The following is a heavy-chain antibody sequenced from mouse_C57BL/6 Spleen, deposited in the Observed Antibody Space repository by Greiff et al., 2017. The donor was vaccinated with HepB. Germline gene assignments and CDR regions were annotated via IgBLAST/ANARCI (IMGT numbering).Heavy chain of an antibody. J-gene: IGHJ4*01. Sequence: EVKLVESGPELVKPGASVKISCKASGYSFTGYYMHWVKQSHGIILDWIGYIYPYNGVSSYNQKFKGKATLTVDKSSSTAYMELRSLTSEDSAVYYCARGIPPYYYAMDYWGQGTSVTVSS. CDR2: IYPYNGVS. CDR3: ARGIPPYYYAMDY. CDR1: GYSFTGYY. V-gene: IGHV1-31*01.